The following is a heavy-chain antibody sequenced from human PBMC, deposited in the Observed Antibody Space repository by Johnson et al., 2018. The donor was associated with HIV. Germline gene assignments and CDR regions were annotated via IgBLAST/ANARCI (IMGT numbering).Heavy chain of an antibody. V-gene: IGHV3-11*04. D-gene: IGHD6-13*01. J-gene: IGHJ3*02. Sequence: QVQLVESGGGWVKPGGSLRLSCAASRFTFSDYYMTWIRQAPGKGLEWVSYISSSGNTIYYADSVKGRFTISRDNAKNSLYLQMNSLRAEDTAVYYCATEQWRSGWCNDAFDIWGQGTMVTVSS. CDR2: ISSSGNTI. CDR3: ATEQWRSGWCNDAFDI. CDR1: RFTFSDYY.